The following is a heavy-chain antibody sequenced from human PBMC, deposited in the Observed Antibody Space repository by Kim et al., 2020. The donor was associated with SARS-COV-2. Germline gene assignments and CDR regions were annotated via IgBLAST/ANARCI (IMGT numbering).Heavy chain of an antibody. V-gene: IGHV3-30-3*01. J-gene: IGHJ6*02. CDR3: ARNYAMDV. Sequence: DGSNKYYADSVKGRFPISRDNSKNTQFRQFNSLRADDTAVYYCARNYAMDVWGQGTTVTVSS. CDR2: DGSNK.